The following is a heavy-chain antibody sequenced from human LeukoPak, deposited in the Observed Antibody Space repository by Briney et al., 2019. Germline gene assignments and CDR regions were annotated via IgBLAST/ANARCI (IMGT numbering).Heavy chain of an antibody. CDR1: GFTLSSYA. CDR2: ISGSGGST. Sequence: GGSLRLSRAASGFTLSSYAMSWVRQAPGKGLEWVSAISGSGGSTYYADSVKGRFTISRDNSKNTLYLQMNSLRAEDTAVYYCAKVITVTDFDDWGQGTLVTVSS. V-gene: IGHV3-23*01. CDR3: AKVITVTDFDD. J-gene: IGHJ4*02. D-gene: IGHD4-17*01.